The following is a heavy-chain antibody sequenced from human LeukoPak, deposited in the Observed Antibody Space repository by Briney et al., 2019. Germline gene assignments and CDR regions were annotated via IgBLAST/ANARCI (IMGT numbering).Heavy chain of an antibody. CDR2: INPNSGGT. CDR1: GYTFTGYY. Sequence: ASVKVSCKASGYTFTGYYMHWVRQAPGQGLEWMGWINPNSGGTNYAQKFQGRVTMTRDTSISTAYMELSRLRSDDTAVYYCARVVGATYPFDYWGQGTLVTVSS. J-gene: IGHJ4*02. D-gene: IGHD1-26*01. V-gene: IGHV1-2*02. CDR3: ARVVGATYPFDY.